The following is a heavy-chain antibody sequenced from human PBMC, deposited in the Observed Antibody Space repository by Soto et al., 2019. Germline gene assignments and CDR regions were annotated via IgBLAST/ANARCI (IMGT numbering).Heavy chain of an antibody. Sequence: GLTLSLSSAASGLTLDSYDMQWVRQAPGKGMEWVAVISYDEINKYYADSVKGRFTISRDNSKNTLYLQMNSLRAEDTAVYYLASWFCAGKGCPPVSWCQGFLVTVS. CDR3: ASWFCAGKGCPPVS. CDR1: GLTLDSYD. V-gene: IGHV3-30*03. D-gene: IGHD6-13*01. J-gene: IGHJ4*02. CDR2: ISYDEINK.